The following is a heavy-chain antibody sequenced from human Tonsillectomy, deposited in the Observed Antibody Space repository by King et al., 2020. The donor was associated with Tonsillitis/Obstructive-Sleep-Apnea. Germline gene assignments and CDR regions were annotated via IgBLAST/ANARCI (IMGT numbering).Heavy chain of an antibody. V-gene: IGHV3-15*07. CDR2: IKSKTDGGTT. D-gene: IGHD1-26*01. CDR1: GFTFSNAW. CDR3: TTEGSGSYYADPFDY. Sequence: VQLVESGGGLVKPGGSLRLSCAASGFTFSNAWMNWVRQAPGKGLEWVGRIKSKTDGGTTDYAAPVKGRFTISRDDSKNTLYLQMNSLKTEDTAVYYCTTEGSGSYYADPFDYWGQGTLVTVSS. J-gene: IGHJ4*02.